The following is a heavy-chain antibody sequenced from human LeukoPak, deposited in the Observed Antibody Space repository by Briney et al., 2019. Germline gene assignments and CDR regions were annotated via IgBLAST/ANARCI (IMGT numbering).Heavy chain of an antibody. D-gene: IGHD1-1*01. J-gene: IGHJ4*02. CDR2: IDPSGGST. V-gene: IGHV1-46*01. CDR3: ARDPSPTGSYYDY. Sequence: ASVNVSCKASGYTFTSYYMHWVRQAPGPGLEWMGIIDPSGGSTSYAQKFQGRVTMTRDMSTSTVYMELSSLRSEDTAVYYCARDPSPTGSYYDYWGQGTLVTVSS. CDR1: GYTFTSYY.